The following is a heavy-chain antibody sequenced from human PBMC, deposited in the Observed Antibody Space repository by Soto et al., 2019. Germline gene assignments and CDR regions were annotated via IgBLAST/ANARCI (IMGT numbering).Heavy chain of an antibody. Sequence: SGTLSLTCAVSGVSISSGGYSWSWIRQPPGKGLEWIGYIYHSGSTYYNPSLKSRVTISVDRSKNQFSLKLSSVTAADTAVYCCPRAILGVVPAAMGDWFYPWGQGNLVTVS. CDR2: IYHSGST. CDR1: GVSISSGGYS. V-gene: IGHV4-30-2*01. D-gene: IGHD2-2*01. CDR3: PRAILGVVPAAMGDWFYP. J-gene: IGHJ5*02.